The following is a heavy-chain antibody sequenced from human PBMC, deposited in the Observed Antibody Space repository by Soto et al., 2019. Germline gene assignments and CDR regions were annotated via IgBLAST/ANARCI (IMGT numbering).Heavy chain of an antibody. CDR2: ISYAGSNK. CDR3: ARDMNWLDP. J-gene: IGHJ5*02. CDR1: GFTFNTYD. V-gene: IGHV3-30-3*01. Sequence: QMQLVQSGGGVVQPGGSLRLSCAASGFTFNTYDMNWVRQAPGKGLEWVAIISYAGSNKYYADSVKGRFTVSRDNSKNTMFFHMNSLRVEDTAVYYCARDMNWLDPWGQGTLVTVSS.